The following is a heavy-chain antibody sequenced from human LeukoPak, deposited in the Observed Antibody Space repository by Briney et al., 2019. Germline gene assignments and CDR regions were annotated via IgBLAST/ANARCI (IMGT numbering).Heavy chain of an antibody. J-gene: IGHJ4*02. CDR3: ARASYCGGGCYYYSDY. Sequence: ASVKVPCKASGNTFTDYYMHWVRQAPGQGLEWMGWISPNSGVTNYAQKFQGRVTMTRDTSISTAYMELSRLSSDDTAVYYCARASYCGGGCYYYSDYWGQGTLVTVSS. CDR1: GNTFTDYY. D-gene: IGHD2-21*02. CDR2: ISPNSGVT. V-gene: IGHV1-2*02.